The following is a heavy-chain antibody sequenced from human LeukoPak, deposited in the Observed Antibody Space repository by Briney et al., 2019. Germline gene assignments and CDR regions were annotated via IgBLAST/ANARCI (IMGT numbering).Heavy chain of an antibody. Sequence: GGSLRLSCAASGFTFSSYVMHWVRQAPGKGLEWVAVISYDGSNKYYADSVKGRFTISRDNAKNSLYLQMNSLRAEDTAVYYCARGVTGYSSSWFPKKSYGFDYWGQGTLVTVSS. CDR2: ISYDGSNK. CDR3: ARGVTGYSSSWFPKKSYGFDY. D-gene: IGHD6-13*01. V-gene: IGHV3-30-3*01. CDR1: GFTFSSYV. J-gene: IGHJ4*02.